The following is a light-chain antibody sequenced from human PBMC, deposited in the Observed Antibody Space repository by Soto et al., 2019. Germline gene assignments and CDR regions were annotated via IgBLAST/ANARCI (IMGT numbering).Light chain of an antibody. CDR1: QSISSW. Sequence: DIQMTQSPSTLSASVGDRVTITCRASQSISSWLAWYKQKPGKAPKRLIYKASSLESGVPSRFSGSGSGTEFTLTISSLQPDDFATYYCQQYNSYPSFGGGTKVEIK. V-gene: IGKV1-5*03. CDR3: QQYNSYPS. J-gene: IGKJ4*01. CDR2: KAS.